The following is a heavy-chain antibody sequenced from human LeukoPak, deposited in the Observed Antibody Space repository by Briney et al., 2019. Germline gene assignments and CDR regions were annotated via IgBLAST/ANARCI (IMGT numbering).Heavy chain of an antibody. CDR2: IYYSGST. V-gene: IGHV4-59*01. D-gene: IGHD3-22*01. Sequence: SETLSLTCTVSGGSISSYYWSWIRQPPGKGLEWIGYIYYSGSTNYNPSLKSRVTISVDTSKNQFSLKLSSVTAADTAVYYCAGASSGTKGAGGLDYWGQGTLVTVSS. CDR1: GGSISSYY. J-gene: IGHJ4*02. CDR3: AGASSGTKGAGGLDY.